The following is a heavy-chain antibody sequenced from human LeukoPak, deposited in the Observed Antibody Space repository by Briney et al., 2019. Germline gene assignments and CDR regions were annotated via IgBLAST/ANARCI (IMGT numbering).Heavy chain of an antibody. CDR1: GFTFSSYA. D-gene: IGHD4-17*01. CDR3: ATPPTVTRNY. J-gene: IGHJ4*02. CDR2: ISGSGGST. Sequence: PGGSLGLSCAASGFTFSSYAMSWVRQAPGKGLEWVSSISGSGGSTYYADSVKGRFTISRDNSKNTLYLQMNSLRAEDTAVYYCATPPTVTRNYWGQGTLVTVSS. V-gene: IGHV3-23*01.